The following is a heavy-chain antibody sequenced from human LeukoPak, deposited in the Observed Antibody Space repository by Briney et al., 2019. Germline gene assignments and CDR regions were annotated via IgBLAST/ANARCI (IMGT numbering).Heavy chain of an antibody. CDR3: ARDYSNQRGFDY. J-gene: IGHJ4*02. D-gene: IGHD4-11*01. CDR2: IYYSGST. CDR1: GGSISSSSYY. Sequence: SVTLSLTCTVSGGSISSSSYYWGWIRQPPGKGLESIGSIYYSGSTYYNPSLKSRVTISVDTSKNQFSLKLSSVTAADTAVYYCARDYSNQRGFDYWGQGTLVTVSS. V-gene: IGHV4-39*02.